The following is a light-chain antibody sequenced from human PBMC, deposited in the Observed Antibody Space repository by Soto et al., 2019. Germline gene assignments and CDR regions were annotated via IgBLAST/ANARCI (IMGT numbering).Light chain of an antibody. CDR2: GAS. CDR1: QSVSSSY. CDR3: PQYGSFLFT. Sequence: EIVLTQSPGTLSLSPGERATLSCRASQSVSSSYLAWYQQKPGQAPRLLIYGASSRATGIPDRFSGSGSGTDFTLTISRLEPEDFAVYYCPQYGSFLFTFGPGTKVDIK. V-gene: IGKV3-20*01. J-gene: IGKJ3*01.